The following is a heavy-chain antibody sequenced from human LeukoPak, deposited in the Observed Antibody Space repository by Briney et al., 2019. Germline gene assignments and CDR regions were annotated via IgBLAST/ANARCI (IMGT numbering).Heavy chain of an antibody. Sequence: GGSLRLSCAASGFTFSSYNMNWVRQAPGKGLEWVSFISSSSSTIYYADSVKGRFTISRDNSKNTLYLQLNSLRAEDTAMYYCAKGSEFDCSSTSCYNYFDYWGQGTLVTVSS. D-gene: IGHD2-2*02. V-gene: IGHV3-48*01. J-gene: IGHJ4*02. CDR3: AKGSEFDCSSTSCYNYFDY. CDR1: GFTFSSYN. CDR2: ISSSSSTI.